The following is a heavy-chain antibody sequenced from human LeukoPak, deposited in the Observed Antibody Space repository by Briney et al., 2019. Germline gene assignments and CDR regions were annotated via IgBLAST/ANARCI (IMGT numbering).Heavy chain of an antibody. J-gene: IGHJ4*02. V-gene: IGHV1-69*13. CDR1: GGTFSSYA. Sequence: ASVKVSCKASGGTFSSYAISWVRQAPGQGLEWMGGIIPIFGTANYAQKFQGRVTITADESTSTAYMELSSLRSEDTAVYYCARGEYCSSTSCYVYDFWSGYYYWGQGTLVTVSS. CDR3: ARGEYCSSTSCYVYDFWSGYYY. D-gene: IGHD2-2*01. CDR2: IIPIFGTA.